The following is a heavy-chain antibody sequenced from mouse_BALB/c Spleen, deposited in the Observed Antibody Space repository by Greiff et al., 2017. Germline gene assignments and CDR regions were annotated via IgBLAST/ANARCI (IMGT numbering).Heavy chain of an antibody. J-gene: IGHJ2*01. CDR2: IWWNGNK. CDR1: GFSLSTYGIG. D-gene: IGHD1-1*01. CDR3: ARIVGGNGYFDY. Sequence: QVTLKVSGPGILQPSQTLSLTCSFSGFSLSTYGIGVGWIRQPSGKGLEWLAHIWWNGNKYYNTALKSRLTISKDTSNNQVFLKRASVDTADTATYYCARIVGGNGYFDYWGQGTTLTVSS. V-gene: IGHV8-11*01.